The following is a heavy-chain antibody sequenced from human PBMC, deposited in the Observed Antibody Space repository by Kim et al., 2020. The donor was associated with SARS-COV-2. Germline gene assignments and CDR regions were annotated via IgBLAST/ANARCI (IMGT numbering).Heavy chain of an antibody. CDR2: ISSNGGST. CDR3: ARESTPAASYYYYYYMDV. Sequence: GGSLRLSCAASGFTFSSYAMHWVRQAPGKGLEYVSAISSNGGSTYYANSVKGRFTISRDNSKNTLYLQMGSLRAEDMAVYYSARESTPAASYYYYYYMDVWGKGTTVTVSS. CDR1: GFTFSSYA. J-gene: IGHJ6*03. D-gene: IGHD2-2*01. V-gene: IGHV3-64*01.